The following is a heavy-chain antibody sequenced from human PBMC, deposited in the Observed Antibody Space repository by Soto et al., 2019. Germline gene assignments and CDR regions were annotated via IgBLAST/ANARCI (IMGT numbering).Heavy chain of an antibody. CDR2: ISSSSSYI. CDR3: ARAPGYCSGTSCYVYFDY. D-gene: IGHD2-2*01. CDR1: GFTFSGYI. Sequence: GGSLRLSCVASGFTFSGYIMHWVRQAPGKGLEWVSSISSSSSYIYYTDSVKGRFTISRDNAKNSLFLQISSLRAEDTAVYYCARAPGYCSGTSCYVYFDYWGQGTLVTVSS. J-gene: IGHJ4*02. V-gene: IGHV3-21*01.